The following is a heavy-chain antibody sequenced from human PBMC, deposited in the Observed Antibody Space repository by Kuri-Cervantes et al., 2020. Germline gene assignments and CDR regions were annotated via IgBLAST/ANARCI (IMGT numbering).Heavy chain of an antibody. CDR1: GGSISSYY. J-gene: IGHJ4*01. V-gene: IGHV4-4*07. CDR3: ARCVYYDYVWGSYRYTGSEYYFDY. CDR2: IYTSGST. D-gene: IGHD3-16*02. Sequence: GSLRLSCTVSGGSISSYYWSWIRQPAGKGLEWIGRIYTSGSTNYNPSLKSRVTMSVDTSKNQFSLKLSSVTAADTAVYYCARCVYYDYVWGSYRYTGSEYYFDYWGQGTLVTVSS.